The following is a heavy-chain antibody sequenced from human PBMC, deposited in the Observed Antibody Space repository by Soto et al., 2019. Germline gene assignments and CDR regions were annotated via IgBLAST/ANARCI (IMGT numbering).Heavy chain of an antibody. CDR1: GFTFSTYS. CDR3: ARMSSSIMPGC. D-gene: IGHD2-2*01. V-gene: IGHV3-48*01. CDR2: INSTGTIK. Sequence: RLSCAASGFTFSTYSMNWVRQAPGKGLEWVSYINSTGTIKYYAGSVKGRFTISRDNAKNSLYLQMNSLRAEDTAVYYCARMSSSIMPGCWGQGTRVIVSS. J-gene: IGHJ1*01.